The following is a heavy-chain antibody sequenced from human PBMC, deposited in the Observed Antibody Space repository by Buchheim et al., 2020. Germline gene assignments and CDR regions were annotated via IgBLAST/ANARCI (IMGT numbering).Heavy chain of an antibody. CDR1: GGSFSGYY. CDR3: ASSRGYYHAFDY. D-gene: IGHD3-22*01. J-gene: IGHJ4*02. CDR2: INHSGST. Sequence: QVQLQQWGAGLLKPSETLSLTCAVYGGSFSGYYWSWIRQPPGKVLEWIGEINHSGSTNYNPSLKSRVTISVDTSKNPFSLKLSSVTAADTAVYYCASSRGYYHAFDYWGQGTL. V-gene: IGHV4-34*01.